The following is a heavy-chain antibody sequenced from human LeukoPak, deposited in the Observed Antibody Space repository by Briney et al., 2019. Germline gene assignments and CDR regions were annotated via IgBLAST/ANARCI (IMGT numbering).Heavy chain of an antibody. CDR2: ISGSGGST. CDR1: GFPFSSYA. D-gene: IGHD3-3*01. V-gene: IGHV3-23*01. CDR3: AKYYDFWSGYHGVNYYFDY. J-gene: IGHJ4*02. Sequence: PGGSLRLSCAASGFPFSSYAMSWVRQAPGKGLEWVSAISGSGGSTYYADSVKGRFTISRDNSKNTLYLQMNSLRAEDTAVYYCAKYYDFWSGYHGVNYYFDYWGQGTLVTVSS.